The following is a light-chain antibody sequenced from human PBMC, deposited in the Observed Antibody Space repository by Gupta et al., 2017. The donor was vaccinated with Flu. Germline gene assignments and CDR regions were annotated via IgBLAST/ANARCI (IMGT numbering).Light chain of an antibody. V-gene: IGLV2-14*04. Sequence: SITISCTVTSSDIGSYNYVSWYQQHPGKAPKLMIFVVSSRSSGVSNRLSGTKAGNAASLTICGLQAEDEADYYCSSYTTSSTVVFGGGTKLTVL. J-gene: IGLJ2*01. CDR2: VVS. CDR1: SSDIGSYNY. CDR3: SSYTTSSTVV.